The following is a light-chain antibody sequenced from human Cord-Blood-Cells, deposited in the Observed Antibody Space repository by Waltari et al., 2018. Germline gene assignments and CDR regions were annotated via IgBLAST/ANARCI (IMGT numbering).Light chain of an antibody. Sequence: EIVLTQSPATLSLSPGERATLSCRASQSVRSYLAWYQQKPGQAPRLLIYDASNRATGSPARCSGSGSGTDFTLTISSLEPEDFAVYYCQQRSNWPYTFGQGTKLEIK. J-gene: IGKJ2*01. CDR3: QQRSNWPYT. V-gene: IGKV3-11*01. CDR1: QSVRSY. CDR2: DAS.